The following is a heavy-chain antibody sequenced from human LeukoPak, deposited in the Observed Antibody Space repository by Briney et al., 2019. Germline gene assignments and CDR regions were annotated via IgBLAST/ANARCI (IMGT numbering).Heavy chain of an antibody. Sequence: SGTLSLTCAVSGGSISISSSNWWSWVRQPPGKGLEWIGEIFHSGSTNYTPSLKSRVTISVDKSKNHFSLKLSSLTALSLSAYYCAEDLHGGNSFTSDWYFDLWGRGTLVTVSS. CDR3: AEDLHGGNSFTSDWYFDL. D-gene: IGHD4-23*01. J-gene: IGHJ2*01. CDR1: GGSISISSSNW. CDR2: IFHSGST. V-gene: IGHV4-4*02.